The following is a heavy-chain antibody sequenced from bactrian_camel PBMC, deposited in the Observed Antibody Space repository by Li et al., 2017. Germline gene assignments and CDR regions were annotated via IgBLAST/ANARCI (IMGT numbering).Heavy chain of an antibody. V-gene: IGHV3S1*01. CDR3: EKGSL. Sequence: VQLVESGGGSVQAGGSLRLSCTASGYIRARNCMLWFRRAPGGKRVGVASIYPSRGTTFYDDSVKGRFVISRDNANNIVYLHLTHLKIEDTAMYYCEKGSLRGQGTQVTVSS. CDR2: IYPSRGTT. CDR1: GYIRARNC. D-gene: IGHD5*01. J-gene: IGHJ4*01.